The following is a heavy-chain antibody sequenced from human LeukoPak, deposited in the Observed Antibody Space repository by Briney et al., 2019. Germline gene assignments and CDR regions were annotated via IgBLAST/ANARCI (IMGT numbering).Heavy chain of an antibody. CDR1: GFTLSSYW. D-gene: IGHD2-15*01. CDR2: IDSDGSST. CDR3: ARSGAPTPDY. J-gene: IGHJ4*02. V-gene: IGHV3-74*01. Sequence: GGSLRLSCAASGFTLSSYWMHWVRQAPGKGLVWVSRIDSDGSSTIYADSVKGRFTVSRDNAKNTLNLQMNSLRAEDTALYYCARSGAPTPDYWGQGTLVIVSS.